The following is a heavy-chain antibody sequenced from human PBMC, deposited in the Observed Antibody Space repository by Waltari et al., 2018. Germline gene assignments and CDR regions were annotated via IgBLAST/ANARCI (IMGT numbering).Heavy chain of an antibody. CDR2: IKQDGSEK. J-gene: IGHJ4*02. CDR1: GFTFSSYW. D-gene: IGHD4-17*01. V-gene: IGHV3-7*01. CDR3: AGDFYGPFDY. Sequence: EVQLVESGGGLVQPGGSLRLSCAASGFTFSSYWMSWVRQAPGKGLEWVANIKQDGSEKYYGDSGKGRFTISRDNAKNSLYLQMNSLRAEDTAVYYCAGDFYGPFDYWGQGTLVTVSS.